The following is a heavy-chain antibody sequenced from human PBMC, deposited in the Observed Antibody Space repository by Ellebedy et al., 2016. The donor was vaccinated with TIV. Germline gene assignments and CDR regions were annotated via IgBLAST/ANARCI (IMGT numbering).Heavy chain of an antibody. CDR1: GFTFSSYW. Sequence: GGSLRLXXAASGFTFSSYWMSWVRQAPGKGLEWVANIKQDGSEKYYVDSVKGRFTISRDNAKNSLYLQMNSLRAEDTAVYYCTTGYSGYDRLFDYWGQGTLVTVSS. V-gene: IGHV3-7*02. CDR3: TTGYSGYDRLFDY. D-gene: IGHD5-12*01. J-gene: IGHJ4*02. CDR2: IKQDGSEK.